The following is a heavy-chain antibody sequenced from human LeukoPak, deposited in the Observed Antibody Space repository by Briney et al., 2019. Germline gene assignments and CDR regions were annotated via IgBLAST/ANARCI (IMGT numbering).Heavy chain of an antibody. V-gene: IGHV4-4*07. CDR1: GGSISSYY. Sequence: SETLSLTCTVSGGSISSYYWSWIRQPAGKGLEWIGRIYTSGSTNYNPSLKSRVTISVDTSKNQFSLKLSSVTAADTAVYYCARGLLRIAAAGDFDYWGQGTLVTVSS. CDR2: IYTSGST. CDR3: ARGLLRIAAAGDFDY. D-gene: IGHD6-13*01. J-gene: IGHJ4*02.